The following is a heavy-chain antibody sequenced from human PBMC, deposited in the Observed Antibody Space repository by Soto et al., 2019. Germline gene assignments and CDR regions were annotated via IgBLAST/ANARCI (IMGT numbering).Heavy chain of an antibody. CDR1: GYTFTNYG. CDR3: ARGGRDSSIWYVIY. V-gene: IGHV1-18*01. CDR2: VSGYNGNT. J-gene: IGHJ4*02. D-gene: IGHD6-13*01. Sequence: QVQLVQSGAEVKKPGASLKVSCKASGYTFTNYGISWVRQAPGEGLEWMGWVSGYNGNTNYAQKLQGRVTMTTDTSTSIAYMELRSLRSDDTAVYFCARGGRDSSIWYVIYWGQGTLVTVSS.